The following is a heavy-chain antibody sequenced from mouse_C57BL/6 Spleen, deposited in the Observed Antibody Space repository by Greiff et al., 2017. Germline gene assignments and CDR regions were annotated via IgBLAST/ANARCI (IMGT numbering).Heavy chain of an antibody. Sequence: QVQLKQPGAELVKPGASVKLSCKASGYTFTSYWMQWVKQRPGPGLEWIGEIDPSDSYTNYNQKFKGKATLTVDTSSSTAYMQLSSLTSEDSAVYYCERRRGRRDYWYFDVWGTGTTVTVSS. J-gene: IGHJ1*03. CDR2: IDPSDSYT. D-gene: IGHD1-1*01. CDR3: ERRRGRRDYWYFDV. CDR1: GYTFTSYW. V-gene: IGHV1-50*01.